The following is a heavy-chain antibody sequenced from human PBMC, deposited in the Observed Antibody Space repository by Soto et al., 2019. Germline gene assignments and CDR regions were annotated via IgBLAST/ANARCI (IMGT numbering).Heavy chain of an antibody. D-gene: IGHD5-18*01. CDR3: AKAVDTAIPKYYYGMDV. CDR1: GFTFSSYG. V-gene: IGHV3-30*18. Sequence: RRLSCAASGFTFSSYGMHWVRQAPGKGLEWVAVISYDGSNKYYADSVKGRFTISRDNSKNTLYLQMNSLRAEDTAVYYCAKAVDTAIPKYYYGMDVWGQGTTVTVS. J-gene: IGHJ6*02. CDR2: ISYDGSNK.